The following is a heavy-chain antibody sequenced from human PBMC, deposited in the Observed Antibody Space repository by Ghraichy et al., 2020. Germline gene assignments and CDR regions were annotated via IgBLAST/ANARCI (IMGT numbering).Heavy chain of an antibody. CDR3: ARASDLGSYYYYGMDV. CDR1: GGSISSYY. D-gene: IGHD1-26*01. J-gene: IGHJ6*02. CDR2: IYYSGST. V-gene: IGHV4-59*08. Sequence: SETLPLTCTVSGGSISSYYWSWIRQPPGKGLGWIGYIYYSGSTNYNPSLKSRVTISVDTSKNQFSLKLSSVTAADTAVYYCARASDLGSYYYYGMDVWGQGTTVTVSS.